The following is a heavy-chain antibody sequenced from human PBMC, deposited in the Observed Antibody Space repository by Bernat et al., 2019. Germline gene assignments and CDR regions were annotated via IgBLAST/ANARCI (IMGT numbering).Heavy chain of an antibody. CDR2: ISSSSSYT. Sequence: QVQLVESGGGLVKPGGSLRLSCAASGFTFSDYYMSWIRQAPGKGLEWVSYISSSSSYTNYADSGKGRFTISRDNAKNSLYLKMNSLRAEDTAVYYCARVSMGIAVETYNWFDSWGQGTLVTVSS. CDR3: ARVSMGIAVETYNWFDS. D-gene: IGHD6-19*01. J-gene: IGHJ5*01. CDR1: GFTFSDYY. V-gene: IGHV3-11*06.